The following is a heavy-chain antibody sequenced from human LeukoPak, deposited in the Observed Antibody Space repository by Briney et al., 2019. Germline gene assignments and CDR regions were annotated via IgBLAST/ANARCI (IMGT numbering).Heavy chain of an antibody. CDR1: GYTFTSYG. Sequence: ASVKVSCKASGYTFTSYGISWVRQAPGQGLEWMGWISAYNGNTNYAQKLQGRVTMTTDTSTSAAYMELRSLRSDDTAVYYCARAPPPASGSYRYYYYGMDVWGQGTTVTVSS. D-gene: IGHD3-10*01. CDR2: ISAYNGNT. CDR3: ARAPPPASGSYRYYYYGMDV. J-gene: IGHJ6*02. V-gene: IGHV1-18*01.